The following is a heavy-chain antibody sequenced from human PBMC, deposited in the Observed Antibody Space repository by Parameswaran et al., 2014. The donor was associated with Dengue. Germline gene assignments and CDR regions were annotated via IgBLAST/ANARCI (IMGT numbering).Heavy chain of an antibody. CDR3: AREMYVDTATVDY. CDR2: IWYDGSNK. D-gene: IGHD5-18*01. V-gene: IGHV3-33*01. Sequence: VRQAPGKGLEWVAVIWYDGSNKYYADSVKGRFTISRDNSKNTLYLQMNSLRAEDTAVYYCAREMYVDTATVDYWGQGTLVTVSS. J-gene: IGHJ4*02.